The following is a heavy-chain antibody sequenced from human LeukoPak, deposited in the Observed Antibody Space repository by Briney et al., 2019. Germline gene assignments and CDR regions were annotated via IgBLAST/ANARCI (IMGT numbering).Heavy chain of an antibody. Sequence: GGSLRLSCAASGFTFSSYSMSWVRQAPGKGLEWVSSISSRSDYIYYVESVEGRFTISRDNAKDSLYLQMNSLRAEDTAVYYCAKDRSLYDSSGRGYFDYWGQGTLVTVSS. CDR3: AKDRSLYDSSGRGYFDY. J-gene: IGHJ4*02. V-gene: IGHV3-21*01. D-gene: IGHD3-22*01. CDR2: ISSRSDYI. CDR1: GFTFSSYS.